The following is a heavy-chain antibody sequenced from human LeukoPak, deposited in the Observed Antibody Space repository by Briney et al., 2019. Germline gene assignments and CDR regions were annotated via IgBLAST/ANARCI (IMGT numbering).Heavy chain of an antibody. J-gene: IGHJ4*02. CDR3: ARGLNLGGYFDY. CDR1: GGSFSGYY. V-gene: IGHV4-34*01. CDR2: INHSGST. D-gene: IGHD2-15*01. Sequence: SETLSLTCAVYGGSFSGYYWSWIRQPPGKGLEWIGEINHSGSTNYNPSLKSRVTISVDTSKNQFSLKLSSVTAADTAVYYCARGLNLGGYFDYWGRGTLVTVSS.